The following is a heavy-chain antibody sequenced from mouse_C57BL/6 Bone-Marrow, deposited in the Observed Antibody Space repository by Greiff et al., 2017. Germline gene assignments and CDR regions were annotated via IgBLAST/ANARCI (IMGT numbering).Heavy chain of an antibody. Sequence: QVQLQQSGTELVKPGASVKLSCKASGYTFTSYWMHWVKQRPGQGLEWIGNINPSNGGTNYNEKFKSKATLTVDKSSSTAYMQLSSLTSEDSAVYYGARSRRGSSYGYWYFDVWGTGTTVTVSS. CDR1: GYTFTSYW. CDR3: ARSRRGSSYGYWYFDV. CDR2: INPSNGGT. V-gene: IGHV1-53*01. J-gene: IGHJ1*03. D-gene: IGHD1-1*01.